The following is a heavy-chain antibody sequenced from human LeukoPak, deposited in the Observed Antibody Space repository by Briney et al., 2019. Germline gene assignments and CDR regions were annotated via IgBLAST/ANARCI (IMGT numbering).Heavy chain of an antibody. CDR2: IDTDGSTT. J-gene: IGHJ4*02. CDR1: GFTFSSYW. Sequence: PGGSLRLSCEASGFTFSSYWMHWVRQAPGKGLVWVSRIDTDGSTTTYADSVKGRFTISRDNVKNTLYLQMNSLRAEDTAVYYCARSRDGYSQWGQGTLVTVSS. V-gene: IGHV3-74*01. D-gene: IGHD5-24*01. CDR3: ARSRDGYSQ.